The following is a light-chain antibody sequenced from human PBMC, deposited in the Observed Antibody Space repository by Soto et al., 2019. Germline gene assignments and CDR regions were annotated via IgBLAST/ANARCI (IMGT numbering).Light chain of an antibody. J-gene: IGLJ2*01. CDR1: NIGSKS. Sequence: SYELTQPPSVSGAPGKTARITCGGNNIGSKSVHWYQQKPGQAPVLVIYYDSDRPSGIPERFSGSNTGNTATLTISRVEAGDEADYYYRGWDSSSGHVVFGGGTKLTVL. CDR3: RGWDSSSGHVV. V-gene: IGLV3-21*04. CDR2: YDS.